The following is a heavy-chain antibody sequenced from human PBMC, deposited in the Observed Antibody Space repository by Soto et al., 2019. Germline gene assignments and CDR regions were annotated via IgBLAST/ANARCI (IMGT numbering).Heavy chain of an antibody. CDR1: GFTFSNAW. V-gene: IGHV3-15*01. J-gene: IGHJ6*03. CDR3: TTGGTTGTTPTPNYYYYYMDV. Sequence: EVQLVESGGGLVKPGGSLRLSCAASGFTFSNAWMSWVRQATGKGLEWVGRIKSKTDGGTTDYAAPVKGRFTISRDDSKNTLYLQINSLKTEDTAVYYCTTGGTTGTTPTPNYYYYYMDVWGKGTTVTVSS. CDR2: IKSKTDGGTT. D-gene: IGHD1-1*01.